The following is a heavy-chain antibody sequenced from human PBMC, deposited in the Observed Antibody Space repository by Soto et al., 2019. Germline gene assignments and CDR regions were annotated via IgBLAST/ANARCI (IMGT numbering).Heavy chain of an antibody. Sequence: GGSLRLSCAASGFTFSNYGMSWVRQAPGKGLEWVSVMSGSGDDAYYADSVKGRFTISRDNSKNMLYLQMNSLRAEDTAVYFCAKKVTIYAVDPADYWGQGTQVTVSS. V-gene: IGHV3-23*01. CDR2: MSGSGDDA. CDR1: GFTFSNYG. CDR3: AKKVTIYAVDPADY. J-gene: IGHJ4*02. D-gene: IGHD3-3*01.